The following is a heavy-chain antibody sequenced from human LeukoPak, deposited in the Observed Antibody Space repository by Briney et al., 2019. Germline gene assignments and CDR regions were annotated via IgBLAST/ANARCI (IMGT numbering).Heavy chain of an antibody. CDR1: GFTFSNAW. Sequence: GGSLRLSCAASGFTFSNAWMSWVRQAPGKGLEWVGRIKSKTDGGTTDYAAPVKGRFTISRDDSKSIASLQMNSLKTEDTAVYYCARGQYYDTNGNQYYFDDWGQGTLVTVSS. J-gene: IGHJ4*02. CDR2: IKSKTDGGTT. CDR3: ARGQYYDTNGNQYYFDD. D-gene: IGHD2-8*01. V-gene: IGHV3-15*01.